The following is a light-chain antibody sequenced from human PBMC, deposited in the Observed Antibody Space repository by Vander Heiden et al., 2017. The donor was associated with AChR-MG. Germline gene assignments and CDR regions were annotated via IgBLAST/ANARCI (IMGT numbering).Light chain of an antibody. V-gene: IGKV3-20*01. J-gene: IGKJ4*01. CDR2: DTF. CDR3: QQEDTTPLT. CDR1: QNVVTTY. Sequence: EIVLTQSPDTLSLSPGQRATLSCRASQNVVTTYLAWYQQKPDQAPRLLIYDTFSRATGIPDRFSGSGSGTDFTLTISRLEPEDFAVYSCQQEDTTPLTFGGGTKVEIK.